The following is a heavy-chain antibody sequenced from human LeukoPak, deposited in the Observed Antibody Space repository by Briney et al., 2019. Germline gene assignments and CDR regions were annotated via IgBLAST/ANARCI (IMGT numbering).Heavy chain of an antibody. V-gene: IGHV1-2*02. CDR2: INPNSGGT. CDR3: ARTLYIAAAPGGFDY. D-gene: IGHD6-13*01. J-gene: IGHJ4*02. CDR1: GYSFTDKY. Sequence: ASVKVSCKASGYSFTDKYMHWVRQAPGQGLEWMGWINPNSGGTNYAQKFQGRVTMTRDTSTGTVYMELSRLRSDDTAVYYCARTLYIAAAPGGFDYWGQGTLVTVSS.